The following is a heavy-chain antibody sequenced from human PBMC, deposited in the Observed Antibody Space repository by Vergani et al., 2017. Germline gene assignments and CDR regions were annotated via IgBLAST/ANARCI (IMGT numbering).Heavy chain of an antibody. D-gene: IGHD3-9*01. CDR3: ARSQWYYDILTGYYRGGYFDY. V-gene: IGHV3-7*01. CDR1: GVTFSSYW. Sequence: EVQLVESGGGLVQPGGSLRLSCAASGVTFSSYWMSWVRQAPGKGLEWVANIKQDGSVKYYVDSVKGRFTISRDNAKNSLYLQMNSLRAEDTAVYYCARSQWYYDILTGYYRGGYFDYWGQGTLVTVSS. J-gene: IGHJ4*02. CDR2: IKQDGSVK.